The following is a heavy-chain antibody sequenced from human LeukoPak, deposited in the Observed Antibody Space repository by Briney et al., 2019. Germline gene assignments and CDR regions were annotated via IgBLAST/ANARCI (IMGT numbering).Heavy chain of an antibody. CDR2: TNHSGST. D-gene: IGHD6-13*01. CDR1: GGSFSGYY. Sequence: SETLSLTCAAYGGSFSGYYWSWIRQPPGKGLEWIGETNHSGSTNYNPSLKSRVTISVDTSKNQFSLKLSSVTAADTAVYYCARLSSSWVPYFDYWGQGTLVTVSS. V-gene: IGHV4-34*01. CDR3: ARLSSSWVPYFDY. J-gene: IGHJ4*02.